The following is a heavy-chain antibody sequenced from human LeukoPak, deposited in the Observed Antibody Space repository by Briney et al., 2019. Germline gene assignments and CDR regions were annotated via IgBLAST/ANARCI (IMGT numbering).Heavy chain of an antibody. CDR3: VINPTDAFDI. V-gene: IGHV4-4*07. CDR1: GGSISSYY. D-gene: IGHD3-10*01. J-gene: IGHJ3*02. CDR2: IYTSGST. Sequence: SETLSLTCTVSGGSISSYYWSWIRQPAGKGLEWIGRIYTSGSTNYNPSLKSRVAMSVDTSKNQFSLKLSSVTAADTAVYYCVINPTDAFDIWGQGTMVTVSS.